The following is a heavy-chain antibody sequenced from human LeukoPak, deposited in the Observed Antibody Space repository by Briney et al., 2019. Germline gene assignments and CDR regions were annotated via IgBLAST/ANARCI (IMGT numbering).Heavy chain of an antibody. Sequence: GASVKVSCKASGYTFTSYDINWVRQATGQGLEWMGWMNPNSGNTGYAQKFQGRVAITRNTSISTAYMELSSLRSEDTAVYYCARMDGLCSGGSCPNWFDPWGQGTLVTVSS. CDR1: GYTFTSYD. V-gene: IGHV1-8*03. CDR3: ARMDGLCSGGSCPNWFDP. CDR2: MNPNSGNT. D-gene: IGHD2-15*01. J-gene: IGHJ5*01.